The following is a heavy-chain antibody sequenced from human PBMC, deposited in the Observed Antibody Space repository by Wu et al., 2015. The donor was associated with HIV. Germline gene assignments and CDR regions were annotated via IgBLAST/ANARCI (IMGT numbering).Heavy chain of an antibody. CDR1: GGTFNSYT. CDR2: IIPMFGKP. D-gene: IGHD1-1*01. V-gene: IGHV1-69*13. CDR3: AKTNRIVTNGIDFYHYYGMDV. Sequence: QVQLVQSGAGVKQPGSSVKVSCKPSGGTFNSYTITWVRQAPGQGFEWMGRIIPMFGKPRYAQRFQDRVTITADESTSTAYMELSRLRSEDTAVYYCAKTNRIVTNGIDFYHYYGMDVWGQGTTVTVS. J-gene: IGHJ6*02.